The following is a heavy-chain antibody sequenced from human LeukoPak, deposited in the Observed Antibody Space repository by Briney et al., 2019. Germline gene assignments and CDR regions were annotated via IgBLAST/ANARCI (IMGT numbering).Heavy chain of an antibody. Sequence: PSQTLSLTCTVSGGSISSGGYYWSWIRQHPGKGLEWIGYIYYSGSTYYNPSLKSRVTISGDTSKNQFSLKLSSVTAANTAVYYCARDQLAMVRGAKYGMDVWGKGTTVTVSS. V-gene: IGHV4-31*03. CDR3: ARDQLAMVRGAKYGMDV. CDR1: GGSISSGGYY. D-gene: IGHD3-10*01. CDR2: IYYSGST. J-gene: IGHJ6*04.